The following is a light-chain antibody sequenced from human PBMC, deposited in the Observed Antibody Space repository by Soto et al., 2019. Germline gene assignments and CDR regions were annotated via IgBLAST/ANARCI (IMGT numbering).Light chain of an antibody. CDR2: GAS. CDR3: QQYGGSPQT. V-gene: IGKV3-20*01. CDR1: QSVSNNF. Sequence: DIVLTQSPGTLSLSPGERATLSCRASQSVSNNFLAWYQHRPGQAPRLLIYGASSRATGIPDRFSGSGSGTDFTLTISRLEPEDFAVYYCQQYGGSPQTFGQGTKVDI. J-gene: IGKJ1*01.